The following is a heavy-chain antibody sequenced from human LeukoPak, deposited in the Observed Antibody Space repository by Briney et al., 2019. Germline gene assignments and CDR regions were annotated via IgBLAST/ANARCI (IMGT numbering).Heavy chain of an antibody. CDR3: VRQFAS. J-gene: IGHJ4*02. Sequence: GGSLRLSCAASGFTFSDHIMNWVRQLPGKRLEWVAYVSGSGSTVYHADSVKGRFTISRDNGKSSLYLQMNILRVEDTALYYCVRQFASWGQGTLVTVSS. CDR2: VSGSGSTV. CDR1: GFTFSDHI. V-gene: IGHV3-48*01.